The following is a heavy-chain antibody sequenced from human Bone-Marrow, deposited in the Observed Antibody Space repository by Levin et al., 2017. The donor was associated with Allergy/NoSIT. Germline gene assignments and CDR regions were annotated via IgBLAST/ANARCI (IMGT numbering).Heavy chain of an antibody. D-gene: IGHD3-16*02. CDR2: IKPDGSDK. J-gene: IGHJ4*02. Sequence: GGSLRLSCAASEFTFSGSWMSWVRQAPGKGLEWVANIKPDGSDKYYVDSVKGRFTISRDNARNSLYLQMNSLRAEDTAIYYCARGGFYPDYWGQGTLVTVSS. V-gene: IGHV3-7*01. CDR3: ARGGFYPDY. CDR1: EFTFSGSW.